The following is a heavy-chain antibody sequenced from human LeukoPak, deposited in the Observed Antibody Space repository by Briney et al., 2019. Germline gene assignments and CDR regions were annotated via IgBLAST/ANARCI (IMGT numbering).Heavy chain of an antibody. CDR1: GFTFSSFA. CDR2: ISHDERQK. V-gene: IGHV3-30*04. J-gene: IGHJ4*01. D-gene: IGHD4-17*01. Sequence: GGSLRLSCAASGFTFSSFAIHWVRQAPGKGPEWVAVISHDERQKYYSEPVKGRLTIARDNSRHTAYLQMNSLRVEDTDVYYCARRIEGSSVYGDHGHWGHGTLVTVS. CDR3: ARRIEGSSVYGDHGH.